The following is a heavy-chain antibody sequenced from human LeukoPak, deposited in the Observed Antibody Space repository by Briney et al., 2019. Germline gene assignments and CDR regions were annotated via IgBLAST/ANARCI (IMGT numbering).Heavy chain of an antibody. J-gene: IGHJ4*02. V-gene: IGHV3-9*03. CDR1: GFTFDDYA. Sequence: GGSLRLSCAASGFTFDDYAMHWVRQAPGKGLEWVSGISWNSGSIGYADSVKGRFTISRDNAKNSLYLQMNSLRAEDMALYYCAKGGLGYCSSTSCYRQGGDYFDYWGQGTLVTVSS. CDR2: ISWNSGSI. CDR3: AKGGLGYCSSTSCYRQGGDYFDY. D-gene: IGHD2-2*02.